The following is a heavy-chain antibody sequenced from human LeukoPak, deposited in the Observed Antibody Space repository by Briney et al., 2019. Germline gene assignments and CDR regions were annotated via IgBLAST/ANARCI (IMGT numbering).Heavy chain of an antibody. V-gene: IGHV1-24*01. CDR2: FDPEDGEA. CDR1: GYTVSRFG. D-gene: IGHD1-26*01. J-gene: IGHJ4*01. Sequence: ASVKGFCKVCGYTVSRFGIDCVRQAPGKGLEWMGGFDPEDGEAIYAQKFHGRVTLTEDTSPDTAYMELNSLKYENTAVYYCVTFMGRGHWGPGTLVTVAS. CDR3: VTFMGRGH.